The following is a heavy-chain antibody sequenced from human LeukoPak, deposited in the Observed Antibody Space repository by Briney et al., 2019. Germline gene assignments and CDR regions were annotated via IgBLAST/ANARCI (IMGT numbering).Heavy chain of an antibody. J-gene: IGHJ4*02. CDR2: ISGSGGST. V-gene: IGHV3-23*01. D-gene: IGHD1-26*01. Sequence: GGSLRLSCAASGFTLSSYAMSWDRQAPGKGLGWVSAISGSGGSTYYADSVKGRFTISRDNSKNTLYLQMNSLRAEDTAVYYCAKGFYVGAYYFDYWGQGTLVTVSS. CDR3: AKGFYVGAYYFDY. CDR1: GFTLSSYA.